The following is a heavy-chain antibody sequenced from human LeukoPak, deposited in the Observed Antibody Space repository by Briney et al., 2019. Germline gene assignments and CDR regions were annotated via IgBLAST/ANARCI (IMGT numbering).Heavy chain of an antibody. J-gene: IGHJ5*02. V-gene: IGHV3-74*01. CDR1: GFPFSDYW. D-gene: IGHD2-2*01. Sequence: GSLRPSCAASGFPFSDYWMLWVRQAPWKGLVWVSRFLSDASSTSYADSVKGRFTISRDIAKNTLYLQMNSLRAEDTAVYYCARVRITRANWFDPWGQGTLVTVSS. CDR2: FLSDASST. CDR3: ARVRITRANWFDP.